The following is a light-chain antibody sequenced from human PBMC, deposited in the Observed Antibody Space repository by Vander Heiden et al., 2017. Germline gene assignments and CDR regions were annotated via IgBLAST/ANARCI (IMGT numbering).Light chain of an antibody. V-gene: IGKV1-12*01. CDR1: QGISSW. CDR3: EPDNSFPYT. CDR2: AAS. Sequence: IQITLSPPSVSASIGDGVTITCRAGQGISSWLAWYQQKPGKAPKLLIYAASSLQSGVPSRFSGSGSGTDFTLTIKNLQQEGFATYYREPDNSFPYTFGQGTKLEIK. J-gene: IGKJ2*01.